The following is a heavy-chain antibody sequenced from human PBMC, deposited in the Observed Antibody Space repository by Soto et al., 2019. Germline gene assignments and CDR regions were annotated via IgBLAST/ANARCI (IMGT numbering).Heavy chain of an antibody. V-gene: IGHV3-21*01. CDR2: ISSSSSYI. J-gene: IGHJ4*02. CDR3: ARESITIFGANQGPYYFDY. CDR1: GFTFSSYS. D-gene: IGHD3-3*01. Sequence: GGSLRLSCAASGFTFSSYSMNWVRQAPGKGLEWVSSISSSSSYIYYADSVKGRFTISRDNAKNSLYLQMNSLRAEDTAVYYCARESITIFGANQGPYYFDYWGQGTLVTVS.